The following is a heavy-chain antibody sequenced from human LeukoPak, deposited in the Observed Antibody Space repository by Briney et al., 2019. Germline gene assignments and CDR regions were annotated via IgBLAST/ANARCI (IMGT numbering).Heavy chain of an antibody. J-gene: IGHJ4*02. Sequence: PGGSLRLSCAAYGFTFSDYYMNWIRQAPGKGLEWVSYISSTSSYINYADSVKGRFTISRDDAKNSLYLEMHSLRAEDTAVYYWARIPPPSSLSSLATGGQGALVTVPS. CDR2: ISSTSSYI. CDR3: ARIPPPSSLSSLAT. CDR1: GFTFSDYY. V-gene: IGHV3-11*06. D-gene: IGHD5-12*01.